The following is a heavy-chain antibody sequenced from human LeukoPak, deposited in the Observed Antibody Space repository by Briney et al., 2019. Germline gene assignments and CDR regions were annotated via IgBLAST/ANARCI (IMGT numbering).Heavy chain of an antibody. CDR2: INPNSGGT. Sequence: GASVTVSCKASGYTFTGYYMHWVRQAPGQGLEWMGWINPNSGGTNYAQKFQGRVTMTRDTSISTAYMELSRLRSDDTAVYYCARDLGYHYDSSGYPLRYYFDYWGQGTLVTVSS. D-gene: IGHD3-22*01. CDR3: ARDLGYHYDSSGYPLRYYFDY. CDR1: GYTFTGYY. V-gene: IGHV1-2*02. J-gene: IGHJ4*02.